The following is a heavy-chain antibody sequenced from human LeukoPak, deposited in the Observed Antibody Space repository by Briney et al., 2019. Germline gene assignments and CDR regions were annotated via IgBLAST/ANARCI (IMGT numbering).Heavy chain of an antibody. J-gene: IGHJ6*03. CDR1: GYTFTGYY. Sequence: GASVKVSCKASGYTFTGYYMHWVRQAPGQGLEWMGWINPNSGGTNYAQKFQGRVTMTRDTSISTAYMELSRLRSDDTAVYYCARDGAYCSSTSCYRGYYYYYMDVWGKGTTVTVSS. CDR2: INPNSGGT. CDR3: ARDGAYCSSTSCYRGYYYYYMDV. V-gene: IGHV1-2*02. D-gene: IGHD2-2*02.